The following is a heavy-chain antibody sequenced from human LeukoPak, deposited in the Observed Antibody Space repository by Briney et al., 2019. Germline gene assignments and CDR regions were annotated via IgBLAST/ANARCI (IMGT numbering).Heavy chain of an antibody. CDR3: ARGGDGYNYFYYYYMDV. D-gene: IGHD5-24*01. V-gene: IGHV1-2*02. J-gene: IGHJ6*03. CDR1: GYTFAGYY. Sequence: ASVKVSCKASGYTFAGYYMSWVRQAPGQGLEWMGWINPNSGGTNYAQKFQGRVTMTRDTSISTAYMELSRLRSDDTAVYYCARGGDGYNYFYYYYMDVWGKGTTVTVSS. CDR2: INPNSGGT.